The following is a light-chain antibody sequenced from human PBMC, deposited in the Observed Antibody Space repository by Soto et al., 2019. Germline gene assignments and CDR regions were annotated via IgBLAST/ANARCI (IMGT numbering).Light chain of an antibody. CDR3: KSYTSISTWV. CDR1: SSDVGGYNY. V-gene: IGLV2-8*01. Sequence: QSVLTQPPSASGSPGQSVTISCTGTSSDVGGYNYVSWYQQHPGKAPKLMIYEVNKRPSGVPDRFSGSKSGNTASLTVSGLQAEDEADYYCKSYTSISTWVFGGGTKLTVL. J-gene: IGLJ3*02. CDR2: EVN.